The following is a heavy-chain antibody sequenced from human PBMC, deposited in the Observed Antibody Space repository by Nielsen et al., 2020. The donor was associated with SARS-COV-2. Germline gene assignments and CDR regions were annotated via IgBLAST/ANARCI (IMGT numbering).Heavy chain of an antibody. CDR2: ISSSSSTI. J-gene: IGHJ4*02. D-gene: IGHD3-9*01. Sequence: GGSLRLSCAASGFTFSSYSMNWVRQAPGKGLEWVSYISSSSSTIYYADSVKGRFTISRDNAKNSLYLQMNSLRAEDTAVYYCAKGGTVLRYFDWSIDLDYWGQGTLVTVSS. CDR1: GFTFSSYS. V-gene: IGHV3-48*04. CDR3: AKGGTVLRYFDWSIDLDY.